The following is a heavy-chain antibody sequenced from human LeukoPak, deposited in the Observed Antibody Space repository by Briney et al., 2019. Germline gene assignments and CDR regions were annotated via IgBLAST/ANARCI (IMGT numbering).Heavy chain of an antibody. CDR3: ARDSGLASSGYFHY. D-gene: IGHD3-22*01. Sequence: GGSLRLSCPVSGFTFSSYAMSWVRQAPGRGLEWVSVISTSGESAYYADSVKGRFTISRDNSKNTLYLQMNSLRAEDTAVYYCARDSGLASSGYFHYWGQGTLVTVSS. CDR1: GFTFSSYA. CDR2: ISTSGESA. V-gene: IGHV3-23*01. J-gene: IGHJ4*02.